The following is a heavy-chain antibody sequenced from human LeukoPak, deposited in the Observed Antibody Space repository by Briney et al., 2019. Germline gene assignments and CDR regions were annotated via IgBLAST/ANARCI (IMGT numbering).Heavy chain of an antibody. CDR3: TIRYCSSTSCSGDFEY. CDR1: GFIFTNTW. Sequence: GGSLRLSCAASGFIFTNTWMSWVRQAPGKGLEWVGRIKSYTDGGTTDYAPPVKDRFTISRDDSQNTLFLQMNSLKIEDTAVYFCTIRYCSSTSCSGDFEYLGQGTLLTVSS. D-gene: IGHD2-2*01. J-gene: IGHJ4*02. CDR2: IKSYTDGGTT. V-gene: IGHV3-15*01.